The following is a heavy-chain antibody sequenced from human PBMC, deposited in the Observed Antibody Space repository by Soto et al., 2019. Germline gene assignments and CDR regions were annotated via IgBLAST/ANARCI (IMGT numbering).Heavy chain of an antibody. D-gene: IGHD3-3*01. CDR3: ARIRYYDFWSGYQVDAFDI. Sequence: SETLSLTCTVSGGSISSYYWSWIRQPPGKGLEWIGYIYYSGSTNYNPSLKRRVTISVDTSKNQFSLKLSSVTAADTAVYYCARIRYYDFWSGYQVDAFDIWGQGTMVTVSS. V-gene: IGHV4-59*08. J-gene: IGHJ3*02. CDR1: GGSISSYY. CDR2: IYYSGST.